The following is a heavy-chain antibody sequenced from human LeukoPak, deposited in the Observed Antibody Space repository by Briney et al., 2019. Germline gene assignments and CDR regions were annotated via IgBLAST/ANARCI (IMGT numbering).Heavy chain of an antibody. D-gene: IGHD2-2*02. CDR1: GFTFSSYA. CDR3: ARADYCSSTSCYKSVAYYGMDV. V-gene: IGHV4-34*01. J-gene: IGHJ6*02. CDR2: INHSGST. Sequence: GSLRLSCAASGFTFSSYAMSWVRQAPGKGLEWIGEINHSGSTNYNPSLKSRVTISVDTSKNQFSLKLSSVTAADTAVYYCARADYCSSTSCYKSVAYYGMDVWGQGTTVTVSS.